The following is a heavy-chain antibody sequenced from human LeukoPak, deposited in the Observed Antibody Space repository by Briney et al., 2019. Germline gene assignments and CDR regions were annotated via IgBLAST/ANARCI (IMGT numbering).Heavy chain of an antibody. CDR1: GGSFTGYY. V-gene: IGHV4-34*01. CDR2: INHSGST. J-gene: IGHJ4*02. CDR3: AKVPLWGYSSAYYFDY. D-gene: IGHD3-16*01. Sequence: SETLSLTCAVYGGSFTGYYWSWIRQPPGKGLEWIGEINHSGSTNYNPSLKSRVTISVDTSKNQFSLKLSSVTAADTAVYYCAKVPLWGYSSAYYFDYWGQGTLVTVSS.